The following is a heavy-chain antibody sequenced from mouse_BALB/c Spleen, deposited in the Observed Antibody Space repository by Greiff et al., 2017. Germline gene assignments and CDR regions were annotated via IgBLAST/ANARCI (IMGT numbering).Heavy chain of an antibody. D-gene: IGHD1-2*01. J-gene: IGHJ3*01. V-gene: IGHV5-6-3*01. Sequence: EVQLVESGGGLVQPGGSLKLSCAASGFTFSSYGMSWVRQTPDKRLELVATINSNGGSTYYPDSVKGRFTISRDNAKNTLYLQMSSLKSEDTAMYYCARALITTATWFAYWGQGTLVTVSA. CDR3: ARALITTATWFAY. CDR1: GFTFSSYG. CDR2: INSNGGST.